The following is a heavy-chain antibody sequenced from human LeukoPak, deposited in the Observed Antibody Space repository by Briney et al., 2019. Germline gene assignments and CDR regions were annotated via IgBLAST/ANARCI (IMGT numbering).Heavy chain of an antibody. CDR1: GYTFTGYY. D-gene: IGHD6-13*01. J-gene: IGHJ3*02. V-gene: IGHV1-2*02. Sequence: GASVKVSCKASGYTFTGYYMHWVRQAPGQGLEWMGWINPNSGGTNYAQKFQGRVTMTRDTSISTAYMELSRLRSDDTAVYYCARPGYSSSWYNIVGATFAFDIWGQGTMVTVSS. CDR2: INPNSGGT. CDR3: ARPGYSSSWYNIVGATFAFDI.